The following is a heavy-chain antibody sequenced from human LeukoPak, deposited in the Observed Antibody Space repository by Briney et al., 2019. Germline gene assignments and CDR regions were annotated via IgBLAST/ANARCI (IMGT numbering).Heavy chain of an antibody. CDR1: GFTFSSYG. CDR2: IRYDGSNK. CDR3: ARDRDSSGYYEALSLDY. V-gene: IGHV3-30*02. D-gene: IGHD3-22*01. Sequence: GGSLRLSCAASGFTFSSYGMHWVRQAPGKGLEWVAFIRYDGSNKYYADSVKGRFTISRDNSKNTLYLQMNSLRAEDTAVYYCARDRDSSGYYEALSLDYWGQGTLVTVSS. J-gene: IGHJ4*02.